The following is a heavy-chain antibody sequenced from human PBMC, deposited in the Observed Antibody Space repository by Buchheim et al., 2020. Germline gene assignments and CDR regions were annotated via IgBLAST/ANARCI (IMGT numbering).Heavy chain of an antibody. J-gene: IGHJ3*02. CDR3: ARAGDMATPPNAFET. D-gene: IGHD5-24*01. Sequence: QLQLQESGPGLVRPSQTLSLTCAVSGASIRIDGYSWSWIRQPPGKGLEWIGYVFHSGYTHYNANLKSRVTMSVDISKNHFSLSLTSVTAADTAFYYCARAGDMATPPNAFETWGQGT. CDR2: VFHSGYT. CDR1: GASIRIDGYS. V-gene: IGHV4-30-2*01.